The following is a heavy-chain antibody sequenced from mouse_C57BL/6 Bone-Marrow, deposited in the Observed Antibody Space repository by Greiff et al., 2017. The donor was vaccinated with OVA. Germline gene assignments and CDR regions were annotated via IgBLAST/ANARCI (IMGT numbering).Heavy chain of an antibody. V-gene: IGHV1-69*01. CDR2: IDPSDSYT. D-gene: IGHD2-3*01. CDR1: GYTFTSYW. CDR3: ARDGGYYGGFAY. J-gene: IGHJ3*01. Sequence: QVQLQQPGAELVMPGASVKLSCKASGYTFTSYWMHWVKQRPGQGLEWIGEIDPSDSYTNYNQKFKGKSTLTVDKSSSTAYMQLSSLTSEDSAVYYCARDGGYYGGFAYWGQGKRVTVSA.